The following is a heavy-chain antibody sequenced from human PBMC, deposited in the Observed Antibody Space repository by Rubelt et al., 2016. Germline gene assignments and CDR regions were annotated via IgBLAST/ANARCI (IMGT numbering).Heavy chain of an antibody. J-gene: IGHJ5*02. Sequence: QVQLQQWGAGLLKPSETLSLTCAVYGGSFSGYYWSWIRQPPGKGLEWIGYIYYSGSTNYNPSLKSRVTISVDTSKNQFSRKLSSVTAADTAVYYCVRGPGLSWFDPWGQGTLVTVSS. CDR1: GGSFSGYY. V-gene: IGHV4-34*11. D-gene: IGHD1-14*01. CDR2: IYYSGST. CDR3: VRGPGLSWFDP.